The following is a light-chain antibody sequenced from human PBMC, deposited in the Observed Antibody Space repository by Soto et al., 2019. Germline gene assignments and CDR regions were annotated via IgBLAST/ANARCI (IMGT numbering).Light chain of an antibody. CDR2: EVN. CDR3: SSYAGGNNLV. J-gene: IGLJ1*01. Sequence: QSALTQPPSASGSPGQSVTISCTGTSSDVGSYNYVSWYQQHPGKAPKLIIYEVNKRPSGVPDRFSGSKSGNTASLTVSGLQTEDEADYYCSSYAGGNNLVFGTGTKLTVL. V-gene: IGLV2-8*01. CDR1: SSDVGSYNY.